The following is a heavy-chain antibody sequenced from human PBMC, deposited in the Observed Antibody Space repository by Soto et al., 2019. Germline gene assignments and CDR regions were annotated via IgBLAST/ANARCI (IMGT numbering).Heavy chain of an antibody. CDR3: AIRMYSTRWYYLDY. Sequence: QLLETGGGLVQAGGSLRLSCAASGFTVSSYALNWVRQAPGKGLEWVSGISASTYYADSVKGRFTISRDTSKNTLSLQMNSLRAEDTAIYFCAIRMYSTRWYYLDYWGQGTLVTVSS. CDR1: GFTVSSYA. CDR2: ISAST. V-gene: IGHV3-23*01. J-gene: IGHJ4*02. D-gene: IGHD6-13*01.